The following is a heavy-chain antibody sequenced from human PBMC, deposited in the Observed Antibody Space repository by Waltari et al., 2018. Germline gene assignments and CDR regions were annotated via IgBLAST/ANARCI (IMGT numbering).Heavy chain of an antibody. CDR2: ISSSGST. CDR3: ARAGPTLTTQEF. CDR1: GSSIRTSY. V-gene: IGHV4-4*08. J-gene: IGHJ1*01. Sequence: QVQLHESGPGLVPPSETLSLTCNVPGSSIRTSYWSWIRQSPGKGREWIVYISSSGSTKYNPSLKSRVTISSDMSKTHFSLRLSLVTAADTAVYYCARAGPTLTTQEFWGQGILVTVSS. D-gene: IGHD1-1*01.